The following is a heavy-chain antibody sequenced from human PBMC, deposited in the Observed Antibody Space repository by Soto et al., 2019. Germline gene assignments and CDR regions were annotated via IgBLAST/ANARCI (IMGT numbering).Heavy chain of an antibody. CDR1: GGTFSSYA. CDR3: AREGYCTNGVCHFDY. Sequence: QFQLVQSGAEVKKPGSSVKVSCKASGGTFSSYAISWVRQAPGQGLEWMGGIIPIFGTANYAQKFQGRVTITADESTSTAYMELSSLRSGDTAVYYCAREGYCTNGVCHFDYWGQGTLVTVSS. J-gene: IGHJ4*02. D-gene: IGHD2-8*01. CDR2: IIPIFGTA. V-gene: IGHV1-69*12.